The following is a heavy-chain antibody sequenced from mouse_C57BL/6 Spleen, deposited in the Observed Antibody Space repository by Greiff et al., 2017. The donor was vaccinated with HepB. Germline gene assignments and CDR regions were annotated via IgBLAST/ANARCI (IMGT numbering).Heavy chain of an antibody. CDR3: ARVLSPYAMDY. V-gene: IGHV1-82*01. CDR2: IYPGDGDT. D-gene: IGHD6-5*01. CDR1: GYAFSSSW. Sequence: VKLQQSGPELVKPGASVKISCKASGYAFSSSWMNWVKQRPGKGLEWIGRIYPGDGDTNYNGKFKGKATLTADKSSSTAYMQLSSLTSEDSAVYFCARVLSPYAMDYWGQGTSVTVSS. J-gene: IGHJ4*01.